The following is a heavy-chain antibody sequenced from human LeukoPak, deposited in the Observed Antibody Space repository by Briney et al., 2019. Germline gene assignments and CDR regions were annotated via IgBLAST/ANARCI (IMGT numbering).Heavy chain of an antibody. CDR2: INTNTGNP. J-gene: IGHJ6*02. CDR1: GYTFTSYA. V-gene: IGHV7-4-1*02. CDR3: ARDSSGTYYYGMDV. Sequence: ASVKVSCKASGYTFTSYAMNWVRQAPGQGLEWMGWINTNTGNPTYAQGFTGRFVFSLDTSVSTAYLQISSLKAEDTAVYYCARDSSGTYYYGMDVWGQGTTVTVSS. D-gene: IGHD6-25*01.